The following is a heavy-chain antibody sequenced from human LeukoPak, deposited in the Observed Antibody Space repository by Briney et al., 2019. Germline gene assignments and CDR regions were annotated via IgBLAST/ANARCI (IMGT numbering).Heavy chain of an antibody. Sequence: GGSLRLSCAASGFTFSSYAMSWVCQAPGKGLEWVSAISGSGGSTYYANSVKGRFTISRANSKNTLYLQMNSLGAEDTAVYYCAKAVTTRHSWFDPWGQGTLVTVSS. D-gene: IGHD4-17*01. V-gene: IGHV3-23*01. CDR2: ISGSGGST. CDR3: AKAVTTRHSWFDP. J-gene: IGHJ5*02. CDR1: GFTFSSYA.